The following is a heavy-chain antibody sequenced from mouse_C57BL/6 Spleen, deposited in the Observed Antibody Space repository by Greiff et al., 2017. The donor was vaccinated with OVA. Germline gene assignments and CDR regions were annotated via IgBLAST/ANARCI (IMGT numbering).Heavy chain of an antibody. J-gene: IGHJ1*03. CDR1: GFTFSDYG. Sequence: EVQGVESGGGLVKPGGSLKLSCAASGFTFSDYGMHWVRQAPEKGLEWVAYISSGSSTIYYADTVKGRFTISRDNAKNTLFLQMTSLRSEDTAMYYCARTRYYGSSYWYFDAWGTGTTVTVSS. CDR2: ISSGSSTI. D-gene: IGHD1-1*01. V-gene: IGHV5-17*01. CDR3: ARTRYYGSSYWYFDA.